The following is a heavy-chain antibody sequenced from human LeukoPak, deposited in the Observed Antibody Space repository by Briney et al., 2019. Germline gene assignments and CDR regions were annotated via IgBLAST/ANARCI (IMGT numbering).Heavy chain of an antibody. J-gene: IGHJ4*02. CDR2: ISWNSGSI. V-gene: IGHV3-9*01. CDR3: ARDLFAAAAGTKD. D-gene: IGHD6-13*01. Sequence: PGGSLRLSCAASGFTFDDYAMHWVRQAPGKGLEWVSGISWNSGSIGYADSVKGRFTISRDNAKNSLYLQMNSLRADDTAVYYCARDLFAAAAGTKDWGQGTLVTVSS. CDR1: GFTFDDYA.